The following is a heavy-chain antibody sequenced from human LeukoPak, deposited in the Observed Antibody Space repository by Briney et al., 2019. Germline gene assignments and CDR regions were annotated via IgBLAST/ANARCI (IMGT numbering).Heavy chain of an antibody. CDR1: GFTFDDYA. D-gene: IGHD6-13*01. Sequence: PGGSLRLSCAASGFTFDDYAMHWVRQAPGKGLEWVSGISWNSGSIGSADSVKGRFTISRDNAKNSLYLQMNSLRADDSALYYCAKVYSRAAHAFDYWGQGTLVTVSS. CDR2: ISWNSGSI. J-gene: IGHJ4*02. V-gene: IGHV3-9*01. CDR3: AKVYSRAAHAFDY.